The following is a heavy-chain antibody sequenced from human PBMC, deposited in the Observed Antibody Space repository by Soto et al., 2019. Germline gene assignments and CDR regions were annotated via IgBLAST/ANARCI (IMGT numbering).Heavy chain of an antibody. CDR2: INHSGST. J-gene: IGHJ6*02. V-gene: IGHV4-34*01. CDR3: ARGRLYHYDSSGYYRHYYYYGMDV. D-gene: IGHD3-22*01. CDR1: GGSFSGYY. Sequence: SETLSLTCAVYGGSFSGYYWNWIRQPPGKGLEWIGEINHSGSTNYNPSLKSRVTISVDTSKNQFSLKLSSVTAAYTAVYYCARGRLYHYDSSGYYRHYYYYGMDVWGQGTTVTVSS.